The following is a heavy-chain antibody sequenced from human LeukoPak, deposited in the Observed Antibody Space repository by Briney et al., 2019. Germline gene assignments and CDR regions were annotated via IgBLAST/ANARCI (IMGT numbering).Heavy chain of an antibody. Sequence: GGSLRLSCSASGFTFSTHSMHWVRQAPGKGLEYVSTISGSGGTTYYADSVKGRFTISRDNSKNSVYLQMSSLRAEDTAMYHCVKDLGGAWAFDIWDQGTMVTVSS. V-gene: IGHV3-64D*09. J-gene: IGHJ3*02. CDR3: VKDLGGAWAFDI. CDR1: GFTFSTHS. D-gene: IGHD1-26*01. CDR2: ISGSGGTT.